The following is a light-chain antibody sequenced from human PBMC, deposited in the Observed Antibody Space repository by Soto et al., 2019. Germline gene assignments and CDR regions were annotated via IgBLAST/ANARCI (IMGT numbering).Light chain of an antibody. CDR1: GSNIGAGYD. CDR3: QSDDSILNAVV. J-gene: IGLJ2*01. V-gene: IGLV1-40*01. Sequence: QSVLTQPPSVSGAPGQRVTISCTGSGSNIGAGYDVHWYQQLPGTAPKLLIYGNSNRPSGVPDRFSGSKSGTSASLAITGLHAEDEADYYCQSDDSILNAVVFGGGTKLTVL. CDR2: GNS.